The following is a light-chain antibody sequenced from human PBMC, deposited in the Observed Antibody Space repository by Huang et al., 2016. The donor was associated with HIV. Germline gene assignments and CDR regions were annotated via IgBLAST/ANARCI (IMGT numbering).Light chain of an antibody. V-gene: IGKV1-5*03. Sequence: DIQMTQSPSTLSAFVGDRLTTTCRASQNFSSWLAWYQQKPGKAPRLLIYKISSLERGVPSRFSGSGSGTEFTLTISSLQPDDIGTYYCQYGETFGQGSKVEVK. CDR3: QYGET. CDR2: KIS. J-gene: IGKJ1*01. CDR1: QNFSSW.